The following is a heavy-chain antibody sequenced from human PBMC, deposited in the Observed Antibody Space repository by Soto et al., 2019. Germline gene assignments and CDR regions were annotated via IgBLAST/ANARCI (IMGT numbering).Heavy chain of an antibody. J-gene: IGHJ4*02. CDR3: SKARHFRGRPGRKRYPDY. Sequence: GGSLRLSCAASGFTFSSYGMHWVRQAPGKGLEWVAVISYDGSNKYYADSVKGRFTISRDNSKNTLYLQMNSLRAEDTAVYYCSKARHFRGRPGRKRYPDYLGQGTLVTVSS. D-gene: IGHD3-9*01. CDR1: GFTFSSYG. CDR2: ISYDGSNK. V-gene: IGHV3-30*18.